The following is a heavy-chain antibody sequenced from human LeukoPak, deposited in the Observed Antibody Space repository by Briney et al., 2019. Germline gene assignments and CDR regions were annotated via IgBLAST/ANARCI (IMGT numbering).Heavy chain of an antibody. CDR3: AVVDPTGKFDY. Sequence: GASVKVSCKASGYTFTCYYMHWVRQAPGQGLEWMGRINPNSGGTNYAQKFQGRVTMTRDTSISTAYMELSRLRSDDTAVYYCAVVDPTGKFDYWGQGTLVTVSS. CDR2: INPNSGGT. D-gene: IGHD1-14*01. J-gene: IGHJ4*02. CDR1: GYTFTCYY. V-gene: IGHV1-2*06.